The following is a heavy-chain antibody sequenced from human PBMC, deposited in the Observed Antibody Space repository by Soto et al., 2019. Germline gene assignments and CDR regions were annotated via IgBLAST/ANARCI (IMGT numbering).Heavy chain of an antibody. CDR1: GGSISSGGYY. D-gene: IGHD2-21*02. Sequence: SETLSLTCTVSGGSISSGGYYWSWIRQHPGKGLEWIGYIYYSGSTYYNPSLKSRVTISVDTSKNQFSLKLSSVTAADTAVCYCAREQSYCGGDCRYFDYWGQGTLVTVSS. CDR2: IYYSGST. CDR3: AREQSYCGGDCRYFDY. V-gene: IGHV4-31*03. J-gene: IGHJ4*02.